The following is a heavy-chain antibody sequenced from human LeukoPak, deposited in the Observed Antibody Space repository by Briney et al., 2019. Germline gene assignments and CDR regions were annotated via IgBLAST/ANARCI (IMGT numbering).Heavy chain of an antibody. V-gene: IGHV1-18*01. J-gene: IGHJ6*02. CDR1: GYTFTSYG. CDR2: ISAYNGNT. D-gene: IGHD3-22*01. Sequence: ASVKVSCKASGYTFTSYGISWVRQAPGQGLEWMGWISAYNGNTNYAQKLQGRVTMTPDTSTSTAYMELRSLRSDDTAVYYCARKGNYDSSGYYYPLTYYYYGMDVWGQGTTVTVSS. CDR3: ARKGNYDSSGYYYPLTYYYYGMDV.